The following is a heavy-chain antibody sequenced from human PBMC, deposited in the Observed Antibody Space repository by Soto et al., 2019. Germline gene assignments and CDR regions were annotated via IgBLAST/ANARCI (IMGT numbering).Heavy chain of an antibody. V-gene: IGHV1-69*01. Sequence: QVRLVQSGVEVKKPGSAVKVSCKASGGTFKMYAMNWVRQAPGQGLERMGGIIPIFDAPRYSQHFQGRVTITVDESTSTAYMELSSLRSDDTAIYYCTRSIGSGGVMGGFDYWGQGTLVTVSS. CDR2: IIPIFDAP. CDR1: GGTFKMYA. D-gene: IGHD3-16*01. CDR3: TRSIGSGGVMGGFDY. J-gene: IGHJ4*02.